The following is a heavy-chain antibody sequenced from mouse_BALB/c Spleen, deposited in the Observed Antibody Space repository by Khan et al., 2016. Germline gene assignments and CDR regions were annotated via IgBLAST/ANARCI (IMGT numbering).Heavy chain of an antibody. Sequence: EVQLQESGPGLVKPSQSLSLTCTVTGYSITSNYAWNWIRQFPGNKLEWLAYITYSGSTGYNPSLISRLSITRDTSRNQFFLQLNSVTTEDTATXDCARDGLYGFYAIDYWGQGTSGTVSS. CDR1: GYSITSNYA. J-gene: IGHJ4*01. V-gene: IGHV3-2*02. CDR3: ARDGLYGFYAIDY. D-gene: IGHD1-1*02. CDR2: ITYSGST.